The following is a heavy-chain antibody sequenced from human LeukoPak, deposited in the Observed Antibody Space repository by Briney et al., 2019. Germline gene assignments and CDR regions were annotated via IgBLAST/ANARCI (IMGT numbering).Heavy chain of an antibody. CDR3: ARDRYDSSGYAPHDAFDI. CDR1: VFIFSSYS. J-gene: IGHJ3*02. Sequence: GRCLSLSCAASVFIFSSYSMNWVRQAPGRGLEGVSSISSSSSYIYYADSVKGRFTISRDNAKNSLYLQMNSLRAEDTAVYYCARDRYDSSGYAPHDAFDIWGQGTMVTVSS. V-gene: IGHV3-21*01. D-gene: IGHD3-22*01. CDR2: ISSSSSYI.